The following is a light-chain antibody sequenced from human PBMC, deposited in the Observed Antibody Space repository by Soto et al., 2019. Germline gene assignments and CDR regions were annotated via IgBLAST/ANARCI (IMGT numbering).Light chain of an antibody. CDR1: QTISRW. J-gene: IGKJ5*01. V-gene: IGKV1-5*01. CDR3: HSRA. Sequence: DIQLAQTRTTLAGSGGRGCTITCRASQTISRWLAWYQQKPGRAPKLLIYDASTLESGVPSRVSGSGSETESTLTISRLPPDDFATYFCHSRAFGQGTRLEIK. CDR2: DAS.